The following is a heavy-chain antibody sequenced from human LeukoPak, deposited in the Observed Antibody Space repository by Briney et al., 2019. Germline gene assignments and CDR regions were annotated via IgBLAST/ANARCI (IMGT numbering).Heavy chain of an antibody. J-gene: IGHJ4*02. D-gene: IGHD6-13*01. V-gene: IGHV4-61*01. CDR1: GGSISSSSYY. CDR2: IYYSGST. CDR3: AGGDIAAAGTFDY. Sequence: KPSETLSLTXTVSGGSISSSSYYWSWIRQPPGKGLEWIGYIYYSGSTNYNPSLKSRVTISVDTSKNQFSLKLSSVTAADTAVYYCAGGDIAAAGTFDYWGQGTLVTVSS.